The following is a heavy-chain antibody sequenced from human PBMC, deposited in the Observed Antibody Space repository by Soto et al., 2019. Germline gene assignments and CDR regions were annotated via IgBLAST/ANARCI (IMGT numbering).Heavy chain of an antibody. Sequence: QVQLVESGGGVVQPGRSLRLSCAASGFRFSNYGMHWVRQAPGKGLEWLAVIVADGTGLHYADSVRGRFTISRDNSKNTLYLQLNSLGADDTAIYFCARDDDLPDTGRYHWGQGTLVTVSS. CDR3: ARDDDLPDTGRYH. V-gene: IGHV3-33*01. CDR2: IVADGTGL. J-gene: IGHJ5*02. CDR1: GFRFSNYG.